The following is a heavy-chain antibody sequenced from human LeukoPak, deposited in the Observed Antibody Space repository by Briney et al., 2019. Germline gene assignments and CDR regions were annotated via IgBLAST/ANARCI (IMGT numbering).Heavy chain of an antibody. D-gene: IGHD3-3*01. J-gene: IGHJ6*03. V-gene: IGHV1-8*01. CDR3: ARNLEWLLSHYYYYMDV. Sequence: ASVKVSCKASGYTFTSYDINWVRQATGQGLEWMGWMNPNSGNTGYAQKFQGRVTMTRNTSISTAYMELSSLRSEDTAVYYCARNLEWLLSHYYYYMDVWGKGTTVTVSS. CDR2: MNPNSGNT. CDR1: GYTFTSYD.